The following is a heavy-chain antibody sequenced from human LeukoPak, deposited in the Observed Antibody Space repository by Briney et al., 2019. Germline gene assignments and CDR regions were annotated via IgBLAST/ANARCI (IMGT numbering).Heavy chain of an antibody. CDR2: IKQDGSEK. J-gene: IGHJ4*02. CDR1: GFTFSTYW. Sequence: GGSLRLSCAASGFTFSTYWMTWVRQAPGKGLEWVANIKQDGSEKYYVDSVKGRFTISRDNAKNSLYLQMNSLRAEDTAVYYCAKDRDVLWFGGINWGQGTLVTVSS. CDR3: AKDRDVLWFGGIN. V-gene: IGHV3-7*01. D-gene: IGHD3-10*01.